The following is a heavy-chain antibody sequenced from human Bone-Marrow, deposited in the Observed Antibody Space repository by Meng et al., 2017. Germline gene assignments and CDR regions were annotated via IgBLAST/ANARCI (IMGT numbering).Heavy chain of an antibody. CDR2: ISSSSSYI. V-gene: IGHV3-21*01. J-gene: IGHJ4*02. D-gene: IGHD6-13*01. CDR3: ARGGSSWYYDY. Sequence: GESLKISCAASGFTFSSYSMNWVRQAPGKGLEGVSSISSSSSYIYYADSVKGRFTISRDNAKNSLYLQMNGLRAEDTAVYYCARGGSSWYYDYWGQGTLVTVSS. CDR1: GFTFSSYS.